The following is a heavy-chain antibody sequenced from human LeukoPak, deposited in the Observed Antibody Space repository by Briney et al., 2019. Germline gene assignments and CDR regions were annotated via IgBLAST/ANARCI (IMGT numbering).Heavy chain of an antibody. V-gene: IGHV4-34*01. D-gene: IGHD3-22*01. J-gene: IGHJ5*02. CDR2: FNHSGST. Sequence: PSETLSLTCAVYGGSFSGYYWSWIRQPPGKGLEWIGEFNHSGSTNYNPSLKSRVTISVDTSKNQFSLKLSSVTAADTAVYYCASRYYYDSSGYYNWFDPWGQGTLVTVSS. CDR3: ASRYYYDSSGYYNWFDP. CDR1: GGSFSGYY.